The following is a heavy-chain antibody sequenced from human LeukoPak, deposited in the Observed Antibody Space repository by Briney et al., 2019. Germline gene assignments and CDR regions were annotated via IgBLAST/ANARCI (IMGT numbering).Heavy chain of an antibody. CDR1: GFTFSSYG. J-gene: IGHJ4*02. D-gene: IGHD3-22*01. CDR3: AKGDNYYDSSGYYYVRALFDY. CDR2: TSYNGNIK. Sequence: GGSPRLSCAASGFTFSSYGMHWVRQAPGKGLEWVAGTSYNGNIKYYADYVKGRFSISRDNSKNTLYLQMDSLRAEDTAVYYCAKGDNYYDSSGYYYVRALFDYWGQGTLVTVSS. V-gene: IGHV3-30*18.